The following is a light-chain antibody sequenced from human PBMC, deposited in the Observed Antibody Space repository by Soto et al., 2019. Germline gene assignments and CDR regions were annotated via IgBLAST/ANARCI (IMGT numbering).Light chain of an antibody. CDR1: SSDVGGYNC. Sequence: QSALTQPASVSGSPGQSITISCTGTSSDVGGYNCVSWYQQHPGKAPRLMIYEVSKRPSGVSNRFSGSKSGNTASLTNSGIQAEDEADYYCGSYTSSSTRVFGGGTKLTVL. CDR3: GSYTSSSTRV. CDR2: EVS. J-gene: IGLJ3*02. V-gene: IGLV2-14*01.